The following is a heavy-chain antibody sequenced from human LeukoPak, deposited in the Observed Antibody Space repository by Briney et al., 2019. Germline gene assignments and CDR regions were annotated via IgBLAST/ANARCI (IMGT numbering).Heavy chain of an antibody. J-gene: IGHJ4*02. V-gene: IGHV3-9*01. Sequence: GGSLRLSCAASGFTFDDYAMHWVRQAPGKGLEWVSGISWNSGSIGYADSVKGRFTISRDNSKNTLYLQMNSLRAEDTAVYYCAKEGGAAAGTGDFDYWGQGTLVTVSS. CDR1: GFTFDDYA. CDR2: ISWNSGSI. D-gene: IGHD6-13*01. CDR3: AKEGGAAAGTGDFDY.